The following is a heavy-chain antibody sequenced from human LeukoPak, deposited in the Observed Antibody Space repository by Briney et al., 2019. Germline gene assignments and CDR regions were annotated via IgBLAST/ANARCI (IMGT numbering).Heavy chain of an antibody. CDR2: INYNGST. V-gene: IGHV4-59*11. CDR1: GGSINNHY. J-gene: IGHJ5*02. CDR3: ARGLTGFDP. Sequence: SETLSLTCTVSGGSINNHYWSWIRQPPGKGLEWIGYINYNGSTNYNPSLKSRVTISVDTSKKQFSLKLSSVTAADTAVYYCARGLTGFDPWGQGTLVTVSS.